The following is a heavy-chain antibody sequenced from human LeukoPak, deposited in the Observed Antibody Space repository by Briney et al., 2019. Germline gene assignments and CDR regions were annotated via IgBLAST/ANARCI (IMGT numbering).Heavy chain of an antibody. CDR1: GFTFSSYA. CDR3: AKDPGRWVGYFDY. J-gene: IGHJ4*02. CDR2: ISGSGGST. Sequence: GGSLRLSCAASGFTFSSYAMSWVRQAPGKGLEWVSAISGSGGSTYYADSVKGRFTISRDNSKNTLYLRMNSLRAEDTAVYYCAKDPGRWVGYFDYWGRGTLVTVSS. D-gene: IGHD5-24*01. V-gene: IGHV3-23*01.